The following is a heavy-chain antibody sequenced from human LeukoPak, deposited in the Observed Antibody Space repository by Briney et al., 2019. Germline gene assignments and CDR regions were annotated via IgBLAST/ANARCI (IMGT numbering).Heavy chain of an antibody. CDR2: ISSSSNYI. Sequence: GGSLRLSCAASGFTFSNYNINWVRQAPGKGLEWVASISSSSNYIYYADSVKGRFTISRDNAKNSLYLQMNSLRAEDTAVYYCARDLMVRTYHDFDIWGQGTMVTVSS. V-gene: IGHV3-21*01. D-gene: IGHD3-10*01. CDR1: GFTFSNYN. CDR3: ARDLMVRTYHDFDI. J-gene: IGHJ3*02.